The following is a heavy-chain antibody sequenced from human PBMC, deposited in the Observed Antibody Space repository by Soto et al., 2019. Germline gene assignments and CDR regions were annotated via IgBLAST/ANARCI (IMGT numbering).Heavy chain of an antibody. CDR2: IYSGGGT. Sequence: EEQVVESGGGLVQPGGSLRLSCAASGFTISSYYMSWVRQAPGKGLEWVSVIYSGGGTYYADSVRGRFTISRDNSKNTLFLQMKSLRAEDTAVYYCARTHYYGSGGIFYYYYGMDVWGQGTTVTVS. CDR3: ARTHYYGSGGIFYYYYGMDV. V-gene: IGHV3-66*01. J-gene: IGHJ6*02. D-gene: IGHD3-10*01. CDR1: GFTISSYY.